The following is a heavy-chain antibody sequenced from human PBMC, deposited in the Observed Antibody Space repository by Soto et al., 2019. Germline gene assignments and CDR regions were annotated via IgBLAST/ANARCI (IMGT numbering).Heavy chain of an antibody. CDR1: GFTFSSYA. J-gene: IGHJ4*02. D-gene: IGHD3-22*01. V-gene: IGHV3-30*09. Sequence: GGSLRLSCAASGFTFSSYAMHWVRQAPGKGLEWVAVISYDGSNKYYADSVKGRFAISRDNSKNTLYLQMNSLRAEDTAVYYCARDSLENTYYYDSSGYPVDYWGQGTLVTVSS. CDR3: ARDSLENTYYYDSSGYPVDY. CDR2: ISYDGSNK.